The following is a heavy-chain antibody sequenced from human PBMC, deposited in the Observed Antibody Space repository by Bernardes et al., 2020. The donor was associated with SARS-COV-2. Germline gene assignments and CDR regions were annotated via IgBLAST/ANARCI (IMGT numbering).Heavy chain of an antibody. D-gene: IGHD3-10*01. CDR1: GFSLSPFSGLSLSTSGMC. CDR3: ARLMGLTFGCRGSHFDF. Sequence: SGPTLWKPTQALTLTCRFSGFSLSPFSGLSLSTSGMCVSWIRQPPGKALEWLALIDWDDNKYYSTSLKTRLTISTDTSKNQVVLTMTNVDPVDTATYYCARLMGLTFGCRGSHFDFWGQGTPVTVSS. CDR2: IDWDDNK. V-gene: IGHV2-70*01. J-gene: IGHJ4*02.